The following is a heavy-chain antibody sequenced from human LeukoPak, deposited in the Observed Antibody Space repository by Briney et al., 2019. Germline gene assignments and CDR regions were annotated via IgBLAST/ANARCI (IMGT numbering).Heavy chain of an antibody. CDR1: GFILRSHA. Sequence: GGSLRLSCSASGFILRSHAMHWVRQAPGKGLEYVSRISDNGGSTYHADSVKGRFTISRDNSKNTLYLQMNSLRVEDTAIYYCAKDSSSRYHYWGQGTLVTVSS. V-gene: IGHV3-64D*06. D-gene: IGHD6-13*01. CDR3: AKDSSSRYHY. J-gene: IGHJ4*02. CDR2: ISDNGGST.